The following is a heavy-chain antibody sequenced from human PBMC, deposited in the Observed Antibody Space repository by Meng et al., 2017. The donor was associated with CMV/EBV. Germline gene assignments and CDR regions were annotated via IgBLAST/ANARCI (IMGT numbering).Heavy chain of an antibody. J-gene: IGHJ4*02. CDR3: ARDPLCRALDY. D-gene: IGHD2-2*01. Sequence: GGSLRLSCAASGFTFSGLTFSGSWMSWVRQTPGKGLEWVADISGDGGHVLYVDSLKGRFTISRDNAQNSVYLQMNSLRAEDSAVYYCARDPLCRALDYWGQGTLVTVSS. V-gene: IGHV3-7*01. CDR1: GFTFSGLTFSGSW. CDR2: ISGDGGHV.